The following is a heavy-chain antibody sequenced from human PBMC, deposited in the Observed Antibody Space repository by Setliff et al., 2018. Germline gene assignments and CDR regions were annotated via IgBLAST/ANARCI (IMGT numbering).Heavy chain of an antibody. D-gene: IGHD3-3*01. Sequence: ASETLSLTCTVSGDSISGAKYYWSWIRQSAGKGMECIGRIYTDGSTKYNPSLNSRVTLSIDTSKNQFSLRLSSVTAADTAVYFCARVTGFSYMDVWGKGTTVTVSS. J-gene: IGHJ6*03. V-gene: IGHV4-61*02. CDR1: GDSISGAKYY. CDR2: IYTDGST. CDR3: ARVTGFSYMDV.